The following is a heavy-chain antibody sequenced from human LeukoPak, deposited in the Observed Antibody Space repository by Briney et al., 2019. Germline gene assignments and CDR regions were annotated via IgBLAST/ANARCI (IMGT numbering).Heavy chain of an antibody. D-gene: IGHD6-13*01. J-gene: IGHJ4*02. CDR1: GFTFSSYW. V-gene: IGHV3-23*01. CDR3: AKGTDSSSWYSPYFDY. Sequence: PGGSLRLSCAASGFTFSSYWMSWVRQAPGKGLEWVSAISGSGGSTYYADSVKGRFTISRDNSKNTLYLQMNSLRAEDTAVYYCAKGTDSSSWYSPYFDYWGQGTLVTVSS. CDR2: ISGSGGST.